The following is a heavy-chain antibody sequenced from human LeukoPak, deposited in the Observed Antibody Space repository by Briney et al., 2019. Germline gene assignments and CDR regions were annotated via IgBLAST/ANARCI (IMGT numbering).Heavy chain of an antibody. CDR2: IYNTGST. V-gene: IGHV3-53*04. Sequence: GGSLRLACAASGFTFSSYEMNWVRQPPGKGLEWVSVIYNTGSTYNADSVKGRFTISRHNSKNTVYLQMNNLRAEDTAMYYCARVDTTLSYKPDYWGQGTLVTVSS. CDR3: ARVDTTLSYKPDY. CDR1: GFTFSSYE. J-gene: IGHJ4*02. D-gene: IGHD1-1*01.